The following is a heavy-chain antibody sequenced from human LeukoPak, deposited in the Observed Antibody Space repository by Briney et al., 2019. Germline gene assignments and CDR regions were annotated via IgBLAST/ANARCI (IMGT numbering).Heavy chain of an antibody. CDR1: GYTFTNYD. CDR3: ARDIAGATKGGWFDT. V-gene: IGHV1-8*01. Sequence: ASVKVSCKASGYTFTNYDINWVRHATGQGLEWMGWMNPSSGNTGYAQKFQGRVTMTRNTSISTAYMELSSLRSEDTALYYCARDIAGATKGGWFDTWGQGTPVTVSS. D-gene: IGHD1-26*01. J-gene: IGHJ5*02. CDR2: MNPSSGNT.